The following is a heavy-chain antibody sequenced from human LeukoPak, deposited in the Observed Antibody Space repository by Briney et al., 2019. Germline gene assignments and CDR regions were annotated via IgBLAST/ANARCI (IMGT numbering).Heavy chain of an antibody. V-gene: IGHV1-2*02. CDR3: ARENGAYFDY. D-gene: IGHD1-26*01. J-gene: IGHJ4*02. Sequence: ASVKVSCKASGYTFTSYDINWVRQATGQGLEWMGWINPNSGGTNYAQKFQGRVTMTRDTSISTAYMELSRLRSDDTAVYYCARENGAYFDYWGQGTLVTVSS. CDR2: INPNSGGT. CDR1: GYTFTSYD.